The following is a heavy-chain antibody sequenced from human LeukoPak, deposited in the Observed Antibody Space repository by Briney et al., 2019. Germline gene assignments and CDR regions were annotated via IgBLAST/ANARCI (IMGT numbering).Heavy chain of an antibody. CDR2: IIPIFGTA. J-gene: IGHJ6*02. Sequence: SVKVSCKASGGTFSSYAISWVRQAPGQGLEWMGGIIPIFGTANYAQKFQGRVTITADESTSTAYMELSSLRSEDTAVYYCARAPYYYDSSGYYPGPRDYYYYYGMDVWGQGTTVTVSS. D-gene: IGHD3-22*01. V-gene: IGHV1-69*01. CDR3: ARAPYYYDSSGYYPGPRDYYYYYGMDV. CDR1: GGTFSSYA.